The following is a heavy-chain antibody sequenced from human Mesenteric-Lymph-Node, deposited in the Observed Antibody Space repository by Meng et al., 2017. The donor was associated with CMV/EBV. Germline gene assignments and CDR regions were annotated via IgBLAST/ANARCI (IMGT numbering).Heavy chain of an antibody. CDR3: ARGSSYDILTGYFDY. J-gene: IGHJ4*02. V-gene: IGHV4-34*01. CDR2: INHSGST. Sequence: QWGAGLLKPSETLSVTCAVYGWSFSGYYWNWIRQSPEKGLEWIGEINHSGSTTYNPSFTSRIIISVDTSTNQISLNMSSVTAADTAVYYCARGSSYDILTGYFDYWGQGALVTVSS. D-gene: IGHD3-9*01. CDR1: GWSFSGYY.